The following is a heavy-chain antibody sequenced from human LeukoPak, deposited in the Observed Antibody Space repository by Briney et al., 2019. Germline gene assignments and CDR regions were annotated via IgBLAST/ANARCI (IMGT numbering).Heavy chain of an antibody. CDR2: ISYDGSNK. Sequence: GALRLSCAASGFTFSSYAMHWVRQAPGKGLEWVAVISYDGSNKYYADSVKGRFTISRDNSKNTLYLQMNSLRAEDTAVYYCARGYDFWSSYMDVWGKGTTVTVSS. V-gene: IGHV3-30-3*01. CDR1: GFTFSSYA. D-gene: IGHD3-3*01. CDR3: ARGYDFWSSYMDV. J-gene: IGHJ6*03.